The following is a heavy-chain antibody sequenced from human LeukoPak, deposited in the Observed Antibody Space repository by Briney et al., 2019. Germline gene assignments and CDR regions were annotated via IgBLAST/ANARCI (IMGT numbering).Heavy chain of an antibody. D-gene: IGHD6-13*01. J-gene: IGHJ3*02. V-gene: IGHV4-34*01. Sequence: SETLSVTCAVYGGSFSGYYWSWIRQPPGNGLEWIGEINHSGSTNYNPSLKSRVTISVDTSKNQFSLKLSSATAADTAVYYCARGLPDSSPYAFDIWGQGTMVTVSS. CDR2: INHSGST. CDR1: GGSFSGYY. CDR3: ARGLPDSSPYAFDI.